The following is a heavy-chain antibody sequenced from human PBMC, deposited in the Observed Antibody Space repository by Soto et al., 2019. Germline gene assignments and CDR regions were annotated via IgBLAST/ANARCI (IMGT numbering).Heavy chain of an antibody. CDR1: GGSISSNNW. Sequence: SETLSLTCAISGGSISSNNWWSRVRKPPGKGLEWIGEMHHSGSANYSPSLKSRVTISVDKSNNQFSLNLRSVTAADTAIYYCARVPITDGIVVLAAAIHFCGMDVWGQGTTVT. V-gene: IGHV4-4*02. CDR3: ARVPITDGIVVLAAAIHFCGMDV. CDR2: MHHSGSA. J-gene: IGHJ6*02. D-gene: IGHD2-2*01.